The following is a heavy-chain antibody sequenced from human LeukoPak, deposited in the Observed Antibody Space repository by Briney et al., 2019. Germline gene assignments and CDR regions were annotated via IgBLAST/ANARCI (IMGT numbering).Heavy chain of an antibody. CDR3: AKGAVAGAPYYYYMDV. CDR2: ISYDGSNK. Sequence: PGGSLRLSCAASGFTFSSYAMHWVRQAPGKGLEWVAVISYDGSNKYYADSVKGRFTISRDNSKNTLYLQMNSLRAEDTALYYCAKGAVAGAPYYYYMDVWGKGTTVTISS. J-gene: IGHJ6*03. V-gene: IGHV3-30*04. D-gene: IGHD6-19*01. CDR1: GFTFSSYA.